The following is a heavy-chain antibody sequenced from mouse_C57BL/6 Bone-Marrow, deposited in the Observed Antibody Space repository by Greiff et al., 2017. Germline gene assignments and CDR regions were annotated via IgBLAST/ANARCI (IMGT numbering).Heavy chain of an antibody. Sequence: QVQLQQPGAELVRPGSSVKLSCKASCYTFTSYWMHWVQQRPIQGLEWIGNIDPSDSETHYNQKFKDTATLTVVKSSSTAYMQLSSLTSEDSAVYYCATEAITTVVATRVGYAYRGQGTLVTVSA. CDR3: ATEAITTVVATRVGYAY. CDR1: CYTFTSYW. CDR2: IDPSDSET. J-gene: IGHJ3*01. D-gene: IGHD1-1*01. V-gene: IGHV1-52*01.